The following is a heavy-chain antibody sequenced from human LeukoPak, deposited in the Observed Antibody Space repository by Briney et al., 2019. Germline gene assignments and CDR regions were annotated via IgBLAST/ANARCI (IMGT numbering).Heavy chain of an antibody. V-gene: IGHV3-11*06. J-gene: IGHJ4*02. CDR3: ARDQRRYCSSTSCYSFDY. CDR2: ISTTGTYI. D-gene: IGHD2-2*01. CDR1: GFIFRDYY. Sequence: PGGSLRLSCAASGFIFRDYYMSWVRQAPGKGLEWISYISTTGTYINYADSVKGRFTISRDNSKNTLYLQMNSLRAEDTAVYYCARDQRRYCSSTSCYSFDYWGQGTLVTVSS.